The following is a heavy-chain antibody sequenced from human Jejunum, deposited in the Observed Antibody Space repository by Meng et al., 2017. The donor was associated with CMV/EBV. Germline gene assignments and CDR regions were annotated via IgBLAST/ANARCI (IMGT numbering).Heavy chain of an antibody. V-gene: IGHV4-61*01. J-gene: IGHJ6*02. D-gene: IGHD1-14*01. CDR1: SVRRGSYY. Sequence: SVRRGSYYWRWLRQPPGKGLEWIGYIYYSGSTNYNPSLKSRVTISVDTSKNQFSLKLSSVTAADTAVYYCARNSEPLYYYYGMDVWGQGTTVTVSS. CDR2: IYYSGST. CDR3: ARNSEPLYYYYGMDV.